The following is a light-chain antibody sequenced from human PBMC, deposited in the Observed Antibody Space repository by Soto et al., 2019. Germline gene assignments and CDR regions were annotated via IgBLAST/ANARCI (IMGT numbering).Light chain of an antibody. CDR3: CSYAGFSSFV. V-gene: IGLV2-23*03. CDR1: SSDVGGYNF. CDR2: EGN. J-gene: IGLJ1*01. Sequence: QSVLTQPASVSGCPGQSMTISCTGTSSDVGGYNFVSWYRQYSGEVPKLIIFEGNKRPSGVSDRFSASKSGNTASLTISGLQAEDQADYYCCSYAGFSSFVFGAGTKVTVL.